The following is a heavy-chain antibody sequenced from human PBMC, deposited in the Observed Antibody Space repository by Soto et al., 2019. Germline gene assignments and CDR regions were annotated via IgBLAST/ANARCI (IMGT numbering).Heavy chain of an antibody. CDR2: IDPSDSYT. V-gene: IGHV5-10-1*01. D-gene: IGHD2-15*01. CDR1: GYSFTSYW. Sequence: PGESLKISCKGSGYSFTSYWISWVRQMPGKGLEWMGRIDPSDSYTNYSPSFQGHVTISADKSISTAYLQWSSLKASDTAMYYCARRYYCSGGSCSGYYYGMDVWGQGATVTVSS. J-gene: IGHJ6*02. CDR3: ARRYYCSGGSCSGYYYGMDV.